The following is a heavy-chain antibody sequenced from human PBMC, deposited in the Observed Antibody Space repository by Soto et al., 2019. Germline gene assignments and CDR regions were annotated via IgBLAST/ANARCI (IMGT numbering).Heavy chain of an antibody. J-gene: IGHJ6*02. CDR2: ISGSGGST. CDR1: GFTFSSYA. D-gene: IGHD2-15*01. CDR3: AKGGRRYCSGGTCYPPKYYSGMDV. V-gene: IGHV3-23*01. Sequence: EVQLLESGGGLVQPGGSLRLSCAASGFTFSSYAMNWVRQAPGKGLEWVSAISGSGGSTYYADSVKGRFTISRDNSNNTGNLQMNSLRAEDTAVYYCAKGGRRYCSGGTCYPPKYYSGMDVWGQGTTVTVSS.